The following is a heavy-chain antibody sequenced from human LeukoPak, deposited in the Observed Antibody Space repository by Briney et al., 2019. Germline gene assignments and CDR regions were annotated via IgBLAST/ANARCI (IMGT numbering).Heavy chain of an antibody. V-gene: IGHV4-34*01. CDR1: GGSFSGYY. J-gene: IGHJ4*02. D-gene: IGHD1-26*01. CDR2: INHSGST. Sequence: SETLSLTCAVYGGSFSGYYWSWIRQPPGKGLEWIGEINHSGSTNYNPSLKSRVTISVDTSKNQLSLKLSSVTAADTAVYYCARRYSGSYYFDYWGQGTLVTVSS. CDR3: ARRYSGSYYFDY.